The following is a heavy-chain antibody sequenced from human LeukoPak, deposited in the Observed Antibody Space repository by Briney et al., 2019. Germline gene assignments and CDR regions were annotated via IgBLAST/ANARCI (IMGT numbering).Heavy chain of an antibody. CDR2: ISSNEGIM. Sequence: PGGSLRLSCSASGFTFSSYAMHWVRQAPGKGLEYVSGISSNEGIMYYADSVKGRFTISRENSKKKLYLQMSSLRAEDTAVYYCVKDASSDYAGQLGYWGQGTLVTVSS. CDR1: GFTFSSYA. CDR3: VKDASSDYAGQLGY. D-gene: IGHD4-17*01. V-gene: IGHV3-64D*06. J-gene: IGHJ4*02.